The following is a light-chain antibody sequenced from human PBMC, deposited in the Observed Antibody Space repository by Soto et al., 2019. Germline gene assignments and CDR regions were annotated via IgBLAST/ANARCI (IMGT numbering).Light chain of an antibody. CDR3: QQRYIWPPIT. Sequence: EILLTQSPATLSLSPGETATLSCRASQSVRTYLVWYQQKPGQAPRLLIYDASHRATGVPARFSGNGSGTDFTLTISSLEPEDFAVYYCQQRYIWPPITFGQGTRLEIK. V-gene: IGKV3-11*01. CDR2: DAS. J-gene: IGKJ5*01. CDR1: QSVRTY.